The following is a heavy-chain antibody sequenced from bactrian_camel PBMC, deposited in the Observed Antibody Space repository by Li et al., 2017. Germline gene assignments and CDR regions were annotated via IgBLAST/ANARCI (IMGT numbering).Heavy chain of an antibody. Sequence: QLVESGGRSVQAGGSARLTCVGSGYINRRYSRGWFRQTPGKRREGVAALDDDGTTTYADSVKGRFTISPDNAKNTLYLQLNGLKTEDTAMYYCATSRDGSWWPSGYAYWG. CDR3: ATSRDGSWWPSGYAY. V-gene: IGHV3S53*01. CDR2: LDDDGTT. D-gene: IGHD6*01. J-gene: IGHJ4*01. CDR1: GYINRRYS.